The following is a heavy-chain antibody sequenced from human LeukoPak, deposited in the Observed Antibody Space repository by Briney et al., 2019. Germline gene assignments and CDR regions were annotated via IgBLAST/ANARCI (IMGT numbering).Heavy chain of an antibody. D-gene: IGHD1-26*01. Sequence: GGSLRLSCAASGFTFSSCAMSWVRQAPGKGLEWVSTISGSSGSAYYADSVKGRFTISRDNSKNTLYLQMNSLRAEGTAFYYCAKVGRTKDSWGQGTLVTVSS. V-gene: IGHV3-23*01. J-gene: IGHJ5*02. CDR2: ISGSSGSA. CDR1: GFTFSSCA. CDR3: AKVGRTKDS.